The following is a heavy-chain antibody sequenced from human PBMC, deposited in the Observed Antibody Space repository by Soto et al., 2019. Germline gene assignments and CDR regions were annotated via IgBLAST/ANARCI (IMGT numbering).Heavy chain of an antibody. CDR3: ARHWITMVRGVCHFDY. Sequence: SETLSLTCTVSGGSMISYYLSWIRQPPGKGLEWIGIIYYAGSTNYNPSLKSRVTMSVDPSKNQFSLKLTSVTAADTAVYYCARHWITMVRGVCHFDYWGQGTLVTVSS. CDR2: IYYAGST. D-gene: IGHD3-10*01. J-gene: IGHJ4*02. V-gene: IGHV4-59*08. CDR1: GGSMISYY.